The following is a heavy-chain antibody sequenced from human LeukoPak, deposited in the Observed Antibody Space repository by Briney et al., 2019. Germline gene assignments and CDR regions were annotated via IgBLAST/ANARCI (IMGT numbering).Heavy chain of an antibody. CDR3: ARMGYYYDSSGYYPYYFDY. CDR1: GFTFSSNY. CDR2: IYSGGST. J-gene: IGHJ4*02. D-gene: IGHD3-22*01. Sequence: GGSLRLSCAASGFTFSSNYMSWVRQAPGKGLEWVSVIYSGGSTYYADSVKGRFTISRDNSKNTLYLQMNSLRAEDTAVYYCARMGYYYDSSGYYPYYFDYWGQGTLVTVSS. V-gene: IGHV3-53*01.